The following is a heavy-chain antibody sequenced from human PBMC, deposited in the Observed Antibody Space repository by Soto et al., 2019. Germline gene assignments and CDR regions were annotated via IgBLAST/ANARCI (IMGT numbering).Heavy chain of an antibody. Sequence: ASVKVSCKASGYTFTSYGISWVRQAPGQGLEWMGWISAYNGNTNYAQKLQGRVTMTTDTSTSTAYMELRSLRSDDTAVYYCARWGDCSSTSCYLGISDWFDPWGQGTLVTVSS. D-gene: IGHD2-2*01. CDR1: GYTFTSYG. CDR2: ISAYNGNT. CDR3: ARWGDCSSTSCYLGISDWFDP. J-gene: IGHJ5*02. V-gene: IGHV1-18*04.